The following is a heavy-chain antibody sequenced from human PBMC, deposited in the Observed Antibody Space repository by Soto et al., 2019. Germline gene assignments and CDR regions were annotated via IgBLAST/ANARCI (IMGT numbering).Heavy chain of an antibody. CDR1: GFSLNTGGLG. CDR3: AHSRCGGDCLQSYSSHYYYGMDV. Sequence: QITLKESGPTLVKPTQTLTLTCTFSGFSLNTGGLGVGWIRQPPGKALEWLALIYWDDDKRYSPSLKSRLTTTKDTPKNQVVLTMTNMDPVDTATYYCAHSRCGGDCLQSYSSHYYYGMDVWGQGTTVTVSS. V-gene: IGHV2-5*02. D-gene: IGHD2-21*02. J-gene: IGHJ6*02. CDR2: IYWDDDK.